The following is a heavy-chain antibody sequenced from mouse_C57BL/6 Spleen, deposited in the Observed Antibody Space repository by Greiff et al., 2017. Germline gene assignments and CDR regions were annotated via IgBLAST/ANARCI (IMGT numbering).Heavy chain of an antibody. D-gene: IGHD2-5*01. Sequence: EVKVVESGGGLVKPGGSLKLSCAASGFTFSDYGMHWVRQAPEKGLDWVAYISSGSSTIYYADTVKGGFTLSRDNAKNTLFLQMTSLRSEDTAMYYCARRESNYVYYAMDYWGQGTSVTVSS. CDR1: GFTFSDYG. CDR2: ISSGSSTI. V-gene: IGHV5-17*01. CDR3: ARRESNYVYYAMDY. J-gene: IGHJ4*01.